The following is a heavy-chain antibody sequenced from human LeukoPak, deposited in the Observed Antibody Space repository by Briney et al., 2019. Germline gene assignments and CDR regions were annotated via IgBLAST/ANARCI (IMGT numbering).Heavy chain of an antibody. J-gene: IGHJ4*02. CDR1: GFSFSTYV. V-gene: IGHV3-23*01. CDR3: AKLGFLTGSFDS. CDR2: LSHSGGSA. Sequence: GGSLRLSCAGSGFSFSTYVLSWVRQAPGEGLEWVSSLSHSGGSAYYTDSVKGRFTISRDNSKNTLYLHMNSLRVGDTVVYFCAKLGFLTGSFDSLGQGTLVSVSS. D-gene: IGHD3-9*01.